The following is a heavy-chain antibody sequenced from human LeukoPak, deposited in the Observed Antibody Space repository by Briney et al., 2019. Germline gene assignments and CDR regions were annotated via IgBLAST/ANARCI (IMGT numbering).Heavy chain of an antibody. CDR3: ATFDIVVVVAATNRGY. V-gene: IGHV3-30*02. J-gene: IGHJ4*02. D-gene: IGHD2-15*01. CDR2: IRYDGSNK. Sequence: GGSLRLSCAASGFTFSSYGMHWVRQAPGKGLEWVAFIRYDGSNKYYADSVKGRFTISRDNSKNTLYLQMNSLRAEDTAVYYCATFDIVVVVAATNRGYWGQGTLVTVSS. CDR1: GFTFSSYG.